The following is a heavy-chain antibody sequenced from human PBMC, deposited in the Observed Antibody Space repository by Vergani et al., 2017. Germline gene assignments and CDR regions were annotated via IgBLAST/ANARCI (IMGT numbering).Heavy chain of an antibody. Sequence: QVQLQESGPGLVKPSQILSLTCTVSGGSISSGGFYWSWLRQPPGKGLEWIGYIYYSENTYYNPSFKSRVTMSVDTSKNQFSLKLTSMTAADTAVYYCARVSRDYNYYYYMDVWGKGTTVTVSS. V-gene: IGHV4-30-4*01. CDR2: IYYSENT. CDR1: GGSISSGGFY. J-gene: IGHJ6*03. CDR3: ARVSRDYNYYYYMDV.